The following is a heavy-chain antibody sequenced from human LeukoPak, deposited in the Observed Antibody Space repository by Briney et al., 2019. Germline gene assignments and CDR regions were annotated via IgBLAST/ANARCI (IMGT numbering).Heavy chain of an antibody. CDR3: ARSAPDTAVTYNWFDP. D-gene: IGHD6-19*01. V-gene: IGHV1-2*02. Sequence: ASVKVSCKASGYTFTGYYMHWVRQSPGQGLEWMGWINPNSGGTNYAQKFQGRVTMTRDTSISTAYMELSRLRSDDTAVYYCARSAPDTAVTYNWFDPWGQGTLVTVSS. J-gene: IGHJ5*02. CDR1: GYTFTGYY. CDR2: INPNSGGT.